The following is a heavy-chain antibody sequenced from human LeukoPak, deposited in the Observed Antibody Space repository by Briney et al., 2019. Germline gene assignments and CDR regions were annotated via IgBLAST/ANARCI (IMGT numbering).Heavy chain of an antibody. Sequence: GGSLRLSCAASGFTFSSYWMSWVRQAPGKGPEWVANIKQDGSDKYYVDSVKGRFTISRDNAKNSVYLQMNSLRAEDTAVYYCARDDFSGYGGFPKNIDYWGQGTLVTVSS. D-gene: IGHD4-23*01. CDR2: IKQDGSDK. J-gene: IGHJ4*02. CDR1: GFTFSSYW. V-gene: IGHV3-7*01. CDR3: ARDDFSGYGGFPKNIDY.